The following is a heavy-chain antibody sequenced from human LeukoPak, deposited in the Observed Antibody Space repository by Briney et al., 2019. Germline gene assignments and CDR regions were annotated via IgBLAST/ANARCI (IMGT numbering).Heavy chain of an antibody. CDR3: ARHEVTVVIPGGFDY. V-gene: IGHV4-38-2*01. CDR1: GYSISSGHY. CDR2: SYHGGST. D-gene: IGHD4-23*01. Sequence: SETLSLTCAVSGYSISSGHYWGWIRHPPGKGLEWIGSSYHGGSTYYNPPPKRRVTILADTSKNQFSLKLSSVTAADTAVYYCARHEVTVVIPGGFDYWGQGTLVTVSS. J-gene: IGHJ4*02.